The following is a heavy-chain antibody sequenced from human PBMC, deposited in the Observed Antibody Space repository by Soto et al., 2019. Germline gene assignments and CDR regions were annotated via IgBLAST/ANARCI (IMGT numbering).Heavy chain of an antibody. J-gene: IGHJ6*02. CDR1: GYTFTGYY. D-gene: IGHD2-2*01. V-gene: IGHV1-2*02. CDR2: INPQTGGT. CDR3: ARERYQVISDGMDV. Sequence: QVKLVQSGDEVKTPGASVRVSCKASGYTFTGYYIHWVREATGQGLEWMGWINPQTGGTSYAQKFQGRVTLSSDTSINTAYLELSRLTFDDAAVYFCARERYQVISDGMDVWGQGTTVTVSS.